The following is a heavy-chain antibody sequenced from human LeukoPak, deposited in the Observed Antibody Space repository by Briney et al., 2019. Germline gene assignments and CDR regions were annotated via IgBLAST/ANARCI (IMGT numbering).Heavy chain of an antibody. V-gene: IGHV1-18*01. CDR3: ARDRGPSEPKIDY. CDR2: ISAYNGNT. D-gene: IGHD3-10*01. J-gene: IGHJ4*02. CDR1: GYTFTSYG. Sequence: ASVKVSCKASGYTFTSYGISWVRPAPGQGLEWMGWISAYNGNTNYAQKLQGRVTMTTDKSTSTAYMELSSLRSEDTAVYYCARDRGPSEPKIDYWGQGTLVTVAS.